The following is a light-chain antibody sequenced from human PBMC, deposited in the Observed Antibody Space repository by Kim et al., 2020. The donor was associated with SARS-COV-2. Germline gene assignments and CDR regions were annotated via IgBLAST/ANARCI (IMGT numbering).Light chain of an antibody. J-gene: IGLJ2*01. Sequence: SYELTQPPSVSVSPGQTASITCSGDKLGDKYACXYQQKAGQSPVLVIYQDTKRPSGIPARFSGPNSGNTATLTISGTQTMDEADYYCQAWDRSTAVLGGG. V-gene: IGLV3-1*01. CDR2: QDT. CDR1: KLGDKY. CDR3: QAWDRSTAV.